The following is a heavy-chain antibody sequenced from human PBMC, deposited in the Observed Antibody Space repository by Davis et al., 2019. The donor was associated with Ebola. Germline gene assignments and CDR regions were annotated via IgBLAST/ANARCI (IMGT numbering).Heavy chain of an antibody. CDR3: ARGGRNYVHC. CDR1: GGSISSYY. Sequence: SETLSLTCTVSGGSISSYYWSWIRQPPGKGLEWIGYIYYSGSTNYNPSLKSRVTISVDTSKNQFSLKLSSVPAADTAVYYCARGGRNYVHCWGQGTLVTVSS. J-gene: IGHJ4*02. CDR2: IYYSGST. V-gene: IGHV4-59*01. D-gene: IGHD1-7*01.